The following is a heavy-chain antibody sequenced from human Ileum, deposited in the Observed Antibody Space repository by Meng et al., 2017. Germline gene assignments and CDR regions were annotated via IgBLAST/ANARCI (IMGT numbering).Heavy chain of an antibody. CDR1: GGSSSSSNW. Sequence: QWQLQESGPGLVRPSGTLSLTCAVPGGSSSSSNWWSWVRQPPGKGLEWIGEIYHSGSTNYNPSLKSRVTISVDKSKNQFSLKLSSVTAADTAVYYCARIDDYGDYVDYWGQGTLVTVSS. V-gene: IGHV4-4*02. CDR3: ARIDDYGDYVDY. D-gene: IGHD4-17*01. CDR2: IYHSGST. J-gene: IGHJ4*02.